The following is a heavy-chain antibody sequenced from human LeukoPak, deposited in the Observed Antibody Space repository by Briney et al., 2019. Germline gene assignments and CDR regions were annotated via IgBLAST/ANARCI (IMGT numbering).Heavy chain of an antibody. D-gene: IGHD3-16*02. J-gene: IGHJ4*02. Sequence: TGGSLRLSCAASGFTFSGYWMSWVRQAPGKGLEWVANIKQDGSEKYYVDSVKGRFTISRDNAKNSLYLQMNSLRAEDTAVYYCARVARADYVWGSYRYGYYFDYWGQGTLVTVSS. V-gene: IGHV3-7*01. CDR2: IKQDGSEK. CDR3: ARVARADYVWGSYRYGYYFDY. CDR1: GFTFSGYW.